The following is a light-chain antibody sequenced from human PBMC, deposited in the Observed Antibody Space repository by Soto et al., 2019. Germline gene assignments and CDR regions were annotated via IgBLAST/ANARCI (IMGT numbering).Light chain of an antibody. J-gene: IGKJ2*01. V-gene: IGKV2-28*01. CDR2: VGS. Sequence: DIVMTQSPVSLPVTPGESASISCRSSQSLLHSNGYNYLSWYLQKPGQSPQLLIYVGSNRASVVPDRFRGRGSGTEFTLKISTVEAEDAGIYSCMQSLQIFYTFGQGTKLEIK. CDR3: MQSLQIFYT. CDR1: QSLLHSNGYNY.